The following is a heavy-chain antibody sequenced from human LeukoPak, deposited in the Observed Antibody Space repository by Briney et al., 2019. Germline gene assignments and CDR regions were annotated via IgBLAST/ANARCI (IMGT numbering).Heavy chain of an antibody. D-gene: IGHD4-17*01. V-gene: IGHV1-2*02. J-gene: IGHJ4*02. Sequence: ASVKVSCKASGYTFTGYYIDWVRQAPGQGLEWMGWINSDSGGTNYAQKFQGRVTMTRDTSTGTAYMELSSLRSDDTAFYYCARDTITVTTPYFDYWGQGTLVTVPS. CDR3: ARDTITVTTPYFDY. CDR1: GYTFTGYY. CDR2: INSDSGGT.